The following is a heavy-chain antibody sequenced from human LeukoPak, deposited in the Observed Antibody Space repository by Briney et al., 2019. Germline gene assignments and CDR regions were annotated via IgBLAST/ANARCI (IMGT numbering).Heavy chain of an antibody. D-gene: IGHD2-2*01. V-gene: IGHV3-33*08. Sequence: PGGSLRLSCAASGFTFSSYGIHWVRQAPGKGLEWVAVISYDGSSKYYADSVKGRFTVSRDNSKDTLYLQMNSLRAEDTAVYYCARDLTRSLGYCSSTSCYLDYWGQGTLVTVSS. J-gene: IGHJ4*02. CDR1: GFTFSSYG. CDR2: ISYDGSSK. CDR3: ARDLTRSLGYCSSTSCYLDY.